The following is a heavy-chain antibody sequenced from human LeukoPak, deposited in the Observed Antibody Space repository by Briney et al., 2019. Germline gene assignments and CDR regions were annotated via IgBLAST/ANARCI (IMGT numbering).Heavy chain of an antibody. CDR1: GGSIRGSSDY. CDR2: FYYSGST. Sequence: SETLSLTRTVSGGSIRGSSDYWGWIRQSPGKGLEWIGSFYYSGSTYYNPSLKSRVTISVDTSKNQFYVKLTSVTAADTAVYYCARNESVLGTTGLNDFFDDWGQGTLVTVSS. V-gene: IGHV4-39*01. J-gene: IGHJ4*02. CDR3: ARNESVLGTTGLNDFFDD. D-gene: IGHD1-26*01.